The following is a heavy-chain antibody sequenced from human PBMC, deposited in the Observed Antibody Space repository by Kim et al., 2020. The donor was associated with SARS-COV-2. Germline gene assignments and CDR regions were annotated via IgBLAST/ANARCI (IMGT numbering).Heavy chain of an antibody. CDR1: GFTFSTYA. V-gene: IGHV3-64*01. Sequence: GGSLRLSCAASGFTFSTYAMHWVRQAPGKGLQYVSSTSGNGDSTYYANAVKGRFTIFRDNSKNTLYLQMGSLRAEDMAVYYCARDMSYYDSTGQTHWYFDLWGRGTLVTVSS. CDR2: TSGNGDST. CDR3: ARDMSYYDSTGQTHWYFDL. J-gene: IGHJ2*01. D-gene: IGHD3-22*01.